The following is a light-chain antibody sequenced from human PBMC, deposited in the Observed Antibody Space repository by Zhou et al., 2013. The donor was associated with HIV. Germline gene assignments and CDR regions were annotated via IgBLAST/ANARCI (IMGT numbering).Light chain of an antibody. V-gene: IGKV3-20*01. CDR3: QQYGSSPWT. Sequence: EAVLTQSPGTLSLSPGERATLSCRASQTVSSRLAWYQQKPGQAPRLLIYTVSNRATGIPDRFSGSGSGTDFTLTISRLEPEDFAVYYCQQYGSSPWTFGQGTKVEIK. CDR1: QTVSSR. CDR2: TVS. J-gene: IGKJ1*01.